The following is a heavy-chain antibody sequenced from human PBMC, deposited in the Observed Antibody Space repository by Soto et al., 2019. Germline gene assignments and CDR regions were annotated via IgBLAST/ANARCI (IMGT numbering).Heavy chain of an antibody. D-gene: IGHD6-19*01. CDR1: GYTFTGYY. V-gene: IGHV1-2*04. CDR2: INPNSGGT. J-gene: IGHJ6*02. Sequence: ASVKVSCKASGYTFTGYYMHWVRQAPGQGLEWMGWINPNSGGTNYAQKFQGWVTMTRDTSISIAYMELSRLRSDDTAVYYCARAGGQWLENYYYYYGMDVWGQGTTVTVSS. CDR3: ARAGGQWLENYYYYYGMDV.